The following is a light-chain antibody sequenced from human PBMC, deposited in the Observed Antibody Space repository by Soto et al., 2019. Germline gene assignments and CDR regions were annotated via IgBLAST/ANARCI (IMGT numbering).Light chain of an antibody. CDR1: QGIGSS. CDR3: QHYNTCPLT. CDR2: AAS. Sequence: IEMTQSPSTMSFSLGERGTLPCRASQGIGSSLAWYQQKPGQTPSLLIYAASSRASGIPARFSGSGSGTEFTLIISSLQSEDFAVYYCQHYNTCPLTFGRGTKVDIK. V-gene: IGKV3-15*01. J-gene: IGKJ4*02.